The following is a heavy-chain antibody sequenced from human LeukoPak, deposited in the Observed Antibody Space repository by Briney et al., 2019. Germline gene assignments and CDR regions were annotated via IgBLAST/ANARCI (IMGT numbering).Heavy chain of an antibody. CDR1: GFTFSSYT. CDR3: ARPPTLSVGYCSSLTCQAHY. CDR2: ISGSSYYI. V-gene: IGHV3-21*01. Sequence: GGSLRLSCAASGFTFSSYTINWVRQAPGKGLEWVSSISGSSYYIYYADSVRGRFTISRDNAKNSAYLQMNSLRAEDTAVYYCARPPTLSVGYCSSLTCQAHYPGQRTLLTVSS. J-gene: IGHJ4*02. D-gene: IGHD2-2*01.